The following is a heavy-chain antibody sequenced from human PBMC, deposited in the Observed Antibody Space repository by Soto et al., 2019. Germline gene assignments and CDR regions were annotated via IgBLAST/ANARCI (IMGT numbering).Heavy chain of an antibody. CDR1: GGSFSSYY. CDR3: ARGSVDTVDSSGLYEY. Sequence: PSETLSLTCAVYGGSFSSYYWSWIRQPPGKGLELIGEINHSGGTSYNPSLKSRVTISVDTSKSQFSLKLTSVTAADRAVYYCARGSVDTVDSSGLYEYWGQGTPVTVSS. D-gene: IGHD3-22*01. CDR2: INHSGGT. V-gene: IGHV4-34*01. J-gene: IGHJ4*02.